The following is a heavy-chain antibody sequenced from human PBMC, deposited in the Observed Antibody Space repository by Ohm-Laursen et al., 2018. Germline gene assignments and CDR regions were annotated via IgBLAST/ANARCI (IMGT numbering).Heavy chain of an antibody. J-gene: IGHJ4*02. Sequence: TQTLTLTCTVSGFSLSNARMGVSWIRQPPGKALEWLALIYWDDDKRYSPSLKSRLTITKDTSKNQVVLTMTNMDPVDTATYYCAHRRGSSFDYWGQGTLVTVSS. CDR3: AHRRGSSFDY. V-gene: IGHV2-5*02. CDR1: GFSLSNARMG. CDR2: IYWDDDK. D-gene: IGHD3-10*01.